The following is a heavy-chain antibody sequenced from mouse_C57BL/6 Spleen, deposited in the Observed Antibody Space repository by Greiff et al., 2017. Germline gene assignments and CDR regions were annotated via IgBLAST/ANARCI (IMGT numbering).Heavy chain of an antibody. J-gene: IGHJ2*01. V-gene: IGHV1-74*01. D-gene: IGHD4-1*01. Sequence: QVQLQQPGAELVKPGASVKVSCKASGYTFTSYWMPWVKQRPGQGLEWIGRIHPSDSDTNYNQKFKGKATLTVDKSSSTAYMQLSSLTSEYSAVYYGAIEVETGTSIDYWGQGTTLTVSS. CDR1: GYTFTSYW. CDR2: IHPSDSDT. CDR3: AIEVETGTSIDY.